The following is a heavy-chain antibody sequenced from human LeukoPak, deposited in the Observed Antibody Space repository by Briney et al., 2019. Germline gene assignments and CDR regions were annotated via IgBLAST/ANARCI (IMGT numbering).Heavy chain of an antibody. V-gene: IGHV4-61*01. Sequence: SETLSLTCTVSGGSVSSGSYYWSWIRQPPGKGLEWMGYIYYSGSTNYNPSLKSRVTISVDTSKNQFSLRVSSVTAADTAVYYCARHLNNCGDDCYIFDYWGQGTLVTVSS. J-gene: IGHJ4*02. CDR2: IYYSGST. D-gene: IGHD2-21*01. CDR3: ARHLNNCGDDCYIFDY. CDR1: GGSVSSGSYY.